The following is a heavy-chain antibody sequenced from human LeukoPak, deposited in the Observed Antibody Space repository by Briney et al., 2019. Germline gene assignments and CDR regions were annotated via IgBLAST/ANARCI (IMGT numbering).Heavy chain of an antibody. CDR3: ARDRGFDYDILTGYYNSQDAFDI. CDR1: GGSISSSSYY. V-gene: IGHV4-39*07. Sequence: SETLSLTCTVSGGSISSSSYYWGWIRQPPGRGLEWIGSIYYSGSTYYNPSLKSRVTISVDTSKNQFSLKLSSVTAADTAVYYCARDRGFDYDILTGYYNSQDAFDIWGQGTMVTVSS. D-gene: IGHD3-9*01. J-gene: IGHJ3*02. CDR2: IYYSGST.